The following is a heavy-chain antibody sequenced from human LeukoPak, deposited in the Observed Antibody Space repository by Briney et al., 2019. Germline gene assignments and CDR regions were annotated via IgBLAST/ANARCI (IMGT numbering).Heavy chain of an antibody. CDR3: ARVATGIGWYYSDY. CDR2: IYYSGST. CDR1: GYSITSGYF. Sequence: PSETLSLTCTVSGYSITSGYFWVWIRQPPGKGLEWIGYIYYSGSTNYNPSLKSRVTISVDTSKNQFSLKLSSVTAADTAVYYCARVATGIGWYYSDYWGQGTLVTVSS. J-gene: IGHJ4*02. V-gene: IGHV4-61*01. D-gene: IGHD5-12*01.